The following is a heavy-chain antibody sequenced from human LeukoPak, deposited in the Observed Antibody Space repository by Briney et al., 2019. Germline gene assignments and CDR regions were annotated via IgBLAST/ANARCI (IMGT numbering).Heavy chain of an antibody. CDR3: ARRASFPNGNWFDP. CDR2: IYYSGST. J-gene: IGHJ5*02. D-gene: IGHD2-8*01. V-gene: IGHV4-59*08. CDR1: DGSISSYY. Sequence: SETLSLTCTVSDGSISSYYWSWIRQPPGKGLEWIGYIYYSGSTNYNPSLKSRVTVSVDTSKNQFSLKLSSVTAADTAVYYCARRASFPNGNWFDPWGQGTLVTVSS.